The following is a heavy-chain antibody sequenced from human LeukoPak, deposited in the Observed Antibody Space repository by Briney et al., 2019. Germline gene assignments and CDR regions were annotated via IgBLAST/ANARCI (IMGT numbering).Heavy chain of an antibody. CDR2: SYHSGST. CDR3: ARQVMPDYDILSGYYYFGY. Sequence: KPSETLSLTCAVSDYSISSGYFWGWIRQPPGKGLEWIGCSYHSGSTYYNPSLKSRVTTSVDTSKNQFSLKLTSVTAADTAVYYCARQVMPDYDILSGYYYFGYWGQGTLVTVSS. V-gene: IGHV4-38-2*01. D-gene: IGHD3-9*01. J-gene: IGHJ4*02. CDR1: DYSISSGYF.